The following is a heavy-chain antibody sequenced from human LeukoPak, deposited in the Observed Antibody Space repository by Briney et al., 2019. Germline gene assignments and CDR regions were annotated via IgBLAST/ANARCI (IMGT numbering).Heavy chain of an antibody. CDR2: IWYDGSNK. CDR3: AKGALSSSWYGPDFDY. J-gene: IGHJ4*02. CDR1: GFTFSSYG. Sequence: GGSLRLSCAASGFTFSSYGMHWVRQAPGKGLEWVAVIWYDGSNKYYADSVKGRFTISRDNSKNTLYLQMNSLRAEDTAVYYCAKGALSSSWYGPDFDYWGQGTLVTVSS. V-gene: IGHV3-33*06. D-gene: IGHD6-13*01.